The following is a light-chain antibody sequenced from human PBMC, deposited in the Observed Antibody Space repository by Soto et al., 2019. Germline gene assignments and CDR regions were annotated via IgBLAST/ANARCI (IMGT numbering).Light chain of an antibody. CDR1: QTVGKDY. CDR3: QQYAYSPLT. V-gene: IGKV3-20*01. CDR2: DAS. Sequence: EIVLTQSPDTLSLYPGERATLSCRASQTVGKDYLGWFQQKLGQAPRLVIYDASNRATGIPDRFSGSGSGTDFTLTISRLEPEDFAVYFCQQYAYSPLTFGGGTKVEI. J-gene: IGKJ4*01.